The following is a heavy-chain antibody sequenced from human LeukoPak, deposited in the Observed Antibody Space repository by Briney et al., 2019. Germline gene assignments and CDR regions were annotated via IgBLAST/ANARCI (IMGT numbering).Heavy chain of an antibody. J-gene: IGHJ5*02. CDR2: IYPGDSDT. CDR1: GYSFTSYW. CDR3: ARLTEDYCSGGSCYSDRGWFDP. Sequence: GESLKISCKGFGYSFTSYWFGWVRQMPGKGLEWMGIIYPGDSDTKYSPSFQGQVTISADKSISTAYLQWSSLKAADTAMYYCARLTEDYCSGGSCYSDRGWFDPWGQGTLVTVSS. D-gene: IGHD2-15*01. V-gene: IGHV5-51*01.